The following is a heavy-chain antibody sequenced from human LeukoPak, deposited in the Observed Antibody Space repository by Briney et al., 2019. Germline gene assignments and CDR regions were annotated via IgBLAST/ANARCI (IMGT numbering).Heavy chain of an antibody. CDR2: IYPGDSNT. V-gene: IGHV5-51*01. Sequence: GESLKISCKGSGYSFTNYWIGWVRQLPGKGLEWMGIIYPGDSNTRCSPSFQGQVTISADKAITTAYLQWSSLKASDTAMYYCARGPYCSSTSCYSPYYSYYMDVWGKGTTVTVS. CDR3: ARGPYCSSTSCYSPYYSYYMDV. D-gene: IGHD2-2*01. CDR1: GYSFTNYW. J-gene: IGHJ6*03.